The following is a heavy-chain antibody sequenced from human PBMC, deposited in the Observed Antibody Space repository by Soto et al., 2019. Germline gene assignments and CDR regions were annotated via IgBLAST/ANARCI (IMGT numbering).Heavy chain of an antibody. J-gene: IGHJ4*02. D-gene: IGHD3-10*01. V-gene: IGHV4-34*01. CDR2: ISPSGTT. Sequence: SETLSLTCAVYGGSFSNNYWTWFRQPPGKGLEWIGEISPSGTTKYIPSLKSRGTISVDTSRKQFFLKVTSASAADTAVYYCATSLWFGTQPEIWGPGXLVTVYS. CDR3: ATSLWFGTQPEI. CDR1: GGSFSNNY.